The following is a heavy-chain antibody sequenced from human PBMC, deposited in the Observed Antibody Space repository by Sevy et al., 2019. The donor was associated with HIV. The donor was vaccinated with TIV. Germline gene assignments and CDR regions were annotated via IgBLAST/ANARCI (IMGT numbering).Heavy chain of an antibody. CDR3: ARVLAGGVFDY. J-gene: IGHJ4*02. CDR1: GYSISSGYY. V-gene: IGHV4-38-2*01. CDR2: IYHSGST. D-gene: IGHD3-10*01. Sequence: SETLSLTCAVSGYSISSGYYWGWIRQPPGKGLGWIGSIYHSGSTYYNPSLKSRVTISGDTSKNQFSLKLSSVNATDTAVDDCARVLAGGVFDYWGQGTLVTVSS.